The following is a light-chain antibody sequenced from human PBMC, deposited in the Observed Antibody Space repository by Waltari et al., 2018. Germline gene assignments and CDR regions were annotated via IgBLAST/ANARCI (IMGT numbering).Light chain of an antibody. J-gene: IGKJ2*01. Sequence: EIVMTQSPATLSVSPGERATVSGRASQSFNGNLAWYQHKQGQAPRLLIYAASTRATGTPGRFSGGGSGTEFTLTISSLQSEDFAIYYCQQYTEWPYTLGQGTKLEIK. V-gene: IGKV3-15*01. CDR3: QQYTEWPYT. CDR2: AAS. CDR1: QSFNGN.